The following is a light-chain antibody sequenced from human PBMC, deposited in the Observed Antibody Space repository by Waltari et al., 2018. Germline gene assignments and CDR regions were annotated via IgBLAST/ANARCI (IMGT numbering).Light chain of an antibody. J-gene: IGKJ1*01. CDR1: QNIFRT. CDR3: QHYVRLPVT. Sequence: EIVLTQSPGTLSLSPGERATLSCRASQNIFRTLAWYQQKPGQAPRLLIYGAYTRATGIPDRFSVSGSGTDFSRTISGLDPEDFAVYYCQHYVRLPVTVVQWTKVEIK. V-gene: IGKV3-20*01. CDR2: GAY.